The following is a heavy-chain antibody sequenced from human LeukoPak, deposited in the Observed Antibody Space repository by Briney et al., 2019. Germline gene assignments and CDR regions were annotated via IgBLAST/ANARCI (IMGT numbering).Heavy chain of an antibody. Sequence: ASVKVSCKASGYTFTGYYVHWVRQAPGQGLQWMGYLNPKTGDTKYAQKLLDRVTMTRDASISTVYMEPSGLRSDDLAVYYCAREGLYSSSSDFDYWGQGTLVTVSS. D-gene: IGHD6-13*01. CDR2: LNPKTGDT. CDR1: GYTFTGYY. V-gene: IGHV1-2*02. CDR3: AREGLYSSSSDFDY. J-gene: IGHJ4*02.